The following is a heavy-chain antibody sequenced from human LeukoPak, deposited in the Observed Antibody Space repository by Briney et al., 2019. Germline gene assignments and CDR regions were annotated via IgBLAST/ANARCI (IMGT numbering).Heavy chain of an antibody. Sequence: PSETLSLTCAVYGGSFSGYYWSWIRQPPGKGLEWIGEINHSGSTNYNPSLKSRVTISVDTSKNQFSLKLSSVTAADTAVYYCARGGRAARRPFDYWGQGTLVTVST. V-gene: IGHV4-34*01. CDR1: GGSFSGYY. CDR3: ARGGRAARRPFDY. J-gene: IGHJ4*02. D-gene: IGHD6-6*01. CDR2: INHSGST.